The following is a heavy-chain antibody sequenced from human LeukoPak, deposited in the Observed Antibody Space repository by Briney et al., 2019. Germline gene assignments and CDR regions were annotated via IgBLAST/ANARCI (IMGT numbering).Heavy chain of an antibody. J-gene: IGHJ5*02. CDR3: AREGDIVVVPAAMGYWFDP. D-gene: IGHD2-2*01. CDR1: GYTFTSYY. V-gene: IGHV1-69*04. Sequence: SVKVSCKASGYTFTSYYMHWVRQAPGQGLEWMGRIIPILNIAKYAQKFQGRVTITADKSTSTAYMELSSLRSEDTAVYYCAREGDIVVVPAAMGYWFDPWGQGTLVTVSS. CDR2: IIPILNIA.